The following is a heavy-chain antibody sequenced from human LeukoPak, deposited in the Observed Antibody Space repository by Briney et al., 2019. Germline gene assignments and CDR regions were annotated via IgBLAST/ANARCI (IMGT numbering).Heavy chain of an antibody. Sequence: PGGSLRLSCAASGFTFSNYWMNWVRQAPGKGLEWVANIKQDGSAKYYVDSVKGRFTISRDNAKNSLYLQMNTLRAEDTAVYYCARDLAGPPQEAFDIWGQGTMVTVS. CDR1: GFTFSNYW. V-gene: IGHV3-7*01. CDR2: IKQDGSAK. J-gene: IGHJ3*02. CDR3: ARDLAGPPQEAFDI.